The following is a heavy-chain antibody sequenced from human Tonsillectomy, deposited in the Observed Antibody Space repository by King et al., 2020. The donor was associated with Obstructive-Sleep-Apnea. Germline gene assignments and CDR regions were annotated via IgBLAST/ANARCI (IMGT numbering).Heavy chain of an antibody. V-gene: IGHV4-30-4*01. Sequence: MQLQESGPGLVKPSQTLSLTCTVSGGSISSGDYYWSWIRQPPGTGLEWIGYIYYSGSTYYNPSLKSRVTISVDTSKNQFSLKLSSVTAADTAVYYCARDRPYYGSGSSLDYWGQGTLVTVSS. J-gene: IGHJ4*02. CDR3: ARDRPYYGSGSSLDY. CDR2: IYYSGST. D-gene: IGHD3-10*01. CDR1: GGSISSGDYY.